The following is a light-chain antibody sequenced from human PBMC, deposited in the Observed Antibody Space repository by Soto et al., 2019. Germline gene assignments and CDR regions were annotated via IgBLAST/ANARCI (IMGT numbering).Light chain of an antibody. CDR1: QSLSNH. V-gene: IGKV3-15*01. J-gene: IGKJ4*01. Sequence: EIVMTQSPATLSVSPGERATLSCRASQSLSNHLAWYQQKPGQAPRLLIYFTSTRATGIPARFSGSGSGTDFTLTISSLQSEDFAVYYCQQYNTWPLTFGGGTKVETK. CDR3: QQYNTWPLT. CDR2: FTS.